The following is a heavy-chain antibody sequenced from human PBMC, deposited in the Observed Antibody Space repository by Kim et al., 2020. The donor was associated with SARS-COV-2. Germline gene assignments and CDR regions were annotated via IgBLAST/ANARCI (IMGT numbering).Heavy chain of an antibody. D-gene: IGHD5-12*01. CDR2: ISGSGGST. CDR1: GFTFSSYA. V-gene: IGHV3-23*01. Sequence: GGSLRLSCAASGFTFSSYAMSWVRQAPGKGLEWVSAISGSGGSTYYADSVKGRFTISRDNSKNTLYLQMNSLRAEDTAVYYCANTAVALGWYYGMDVWGQGTTVTVSS. J-gene: IGHJ6*02. CDR3: ANTAVALGWYYGMDV.